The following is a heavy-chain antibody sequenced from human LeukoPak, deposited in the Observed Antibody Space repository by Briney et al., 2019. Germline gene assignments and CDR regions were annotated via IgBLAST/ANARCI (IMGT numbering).Heavy chain of an antibody. CDR1: GYTFTSYG. CDR2: ISAYNGNT. D-gene: IGHD5-12*01. J-gene: IGHJ4*02. Sequence: GASVKVSCKASGYTFTSYGISWVRQAPGQGLEWMGWISAYNGNTNYAQKLQGRVTMTTDTSTSTAYMELRSLRSDDTAVYYCARDRVATISGDGVDYWGQGTLVTVSS. CDR3: ARDRVATISGDGVDY. V-gene: IGHV1-18*01.